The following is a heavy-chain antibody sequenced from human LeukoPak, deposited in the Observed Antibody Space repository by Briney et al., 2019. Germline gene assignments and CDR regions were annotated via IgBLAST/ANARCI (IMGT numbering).Heavy chain of an antibody. CDR2: ICGSGGST. V-gene: IGHV3-23*01. Sequence: PAGSLTLSCAASGFTFSSYAMSWVRQAPGKGLEWVSAICGSGGSTYYAASVKGRSTTSRDNINNTPFLQITGLRAEHTAVYYCARTVGVVVIQFDYWGQGTLGTVSP. CDR3: ARTVGVVVIQFDY. CDR1: GFTFSSYA. D-gene: IGHD3-22*01. J-gene: IGHJ4*02.